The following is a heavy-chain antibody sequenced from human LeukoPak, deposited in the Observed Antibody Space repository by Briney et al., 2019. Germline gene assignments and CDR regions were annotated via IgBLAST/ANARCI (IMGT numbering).Heavy chain of an antibody. Sequence: PGRSLRLSCAASGFTFSSYAMHWVRQAPGKGLEWVAVISYDGSNKYYADSVKGRFTISRDNSKNTLYLQMNSLRAEDTAVYYCARDISDGLAAGTSNYWGQGTLVTVSS. CDR1: GFTFSSYA. D-gene: IGHD6-13*01. J-gene: IGHJ4*02. CDR2: ISYDGSNK. CDR3: ARDISDGLAAGTSNY. V-gene: IGHV3-30-3*01.